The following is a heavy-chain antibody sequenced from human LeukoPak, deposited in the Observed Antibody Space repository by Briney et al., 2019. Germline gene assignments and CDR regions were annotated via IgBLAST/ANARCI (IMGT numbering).Heavy chain of an antibody. CDR2: INWWGGRT. J-gene: IGHJ6*03. CDR3: ARVGCISSSCPDSLNYYYYMDV. D-gene: IGHD2-2*01. CDR1: GFTFDDYG. Sequence: GGSLRLSCAAPGFTFDDYGLTWVRQPPGKGVEWVSSINWWGGRTAYTDCVKGRFTISRDTAKNSPYLQMSRLRAEDTALYYCARVGCISSSCPDSLNYYYYMDVWGKGTTVTVSS. V-gene: IGHV3-20*04.